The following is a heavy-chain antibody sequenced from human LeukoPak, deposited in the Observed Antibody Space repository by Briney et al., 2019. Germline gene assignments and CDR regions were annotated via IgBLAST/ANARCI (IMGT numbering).Heavy chain of an antibody. V-gene: IGHV3-23*01. J-gene: IGHJ4*02. D-gene: IGHD3-3*01. CDR2: ISGGGGST. CDR3: AKDVTLLPRS. CDR1: GFTFSGYA. Sequence: GGSLRLSCAASGFTFSGYAMSWVRQAPGKGLEWVSAISGGGGSTHYADSVKGRFTISRDNSKNTLYLQMNSLRAEDTALYYCAKDVTLLPRSWGQGTLVTVSS.